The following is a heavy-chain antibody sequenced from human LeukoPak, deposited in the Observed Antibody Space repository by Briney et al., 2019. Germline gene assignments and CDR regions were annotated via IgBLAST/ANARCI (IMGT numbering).Heavy chain of an antibody. Sequence: ASVKVSCKASGYTFTGYYMHWVRQPPGQGLEWMGWINPNSGGTNYAQKFQGRVTMTRDTSISTAYMELSRLRSDDTAVYYCAREIGGNYLWVLDYWGQGTLVTVSS. J-gene: IGHJ4*02. D-gene: IGHD1-26*01. V-gene: IGHV1-2*02. CDR3: AREIGGNYLWVLDY. CDR1: GYTFTGYY. CDR2: INPNSGGT.